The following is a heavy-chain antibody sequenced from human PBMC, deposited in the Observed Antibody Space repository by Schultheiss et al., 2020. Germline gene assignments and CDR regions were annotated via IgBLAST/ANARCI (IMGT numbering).Heavy chain of an antibody. CDR3: ARHAWGSSSWYVDY. V-gene: IGHV5-51*01. J-gene: IGHJ4*02. CDR1: GYSFTSYW. CDR2: IYPGDSDT. D-gene: IGHD6-13*01. Sequence: GGSLRLSCKGSGYSFTSYWIGWVRQMPGKGLEWMGIIYPGDSDTRYSPSFQGQVTISADKTINTAFLQWSSLKASDTAMYYCARHAWGSSSWYVDYWGQGNLGTVSS.